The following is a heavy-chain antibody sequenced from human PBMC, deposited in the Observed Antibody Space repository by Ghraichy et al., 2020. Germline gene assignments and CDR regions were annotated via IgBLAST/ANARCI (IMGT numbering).Heavy chain of an antibody. CDR3: ARRRSSWYKDYGMDV. J-gene: IGHJ6*02. Sequence: SETLSLTCTVSGGSISSSSYYWGWIRQPPGKGLEWIGSIYYSGSTYYNPSLKSRVTISVDTSKNQFSLKLSSVTAADTAVYYCARRRSSWYKDYGMDVWGQGTTVTVSS. CDR2: IYYSGST. V-gene: IGHV4-39*01. CDR1: GGSISSSSYY. D-gene: IGHD6-13*01.